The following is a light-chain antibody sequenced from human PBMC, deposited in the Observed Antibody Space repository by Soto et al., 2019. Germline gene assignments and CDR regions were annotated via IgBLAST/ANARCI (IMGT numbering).Light chain of an antibody. CDR2: EIR. J-gene: IGLJ2*01. CDR3: SSYTNDHNVI. CDR1: SDDIGTYNY. V-gene: IGLV2-14*01. Sequence: QSVLTQPASVSGSPGQSITLSCTGTSDDIGTYNYVSWYQQHPAKAPKLIIYEIRNRPSGVSDRFSGSKSGNTSSLTISGLQAADEGDYYCSSYTNDHNVIFGGGTKLTVL.